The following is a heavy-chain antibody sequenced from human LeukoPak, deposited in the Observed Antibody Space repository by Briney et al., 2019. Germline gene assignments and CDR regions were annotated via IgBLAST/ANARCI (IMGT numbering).Heavy chain of an antibody. V-gene: IGHV3-7*01. CDR1: GFTFSNYW. CDR2: IKQDGGVT. Sequence: GGSLRLSCASSGFTFSNYWMSWVRQAPGKGLEWVANIKQDGGVTYYVDSVKGRFTISRDNAKNSLYLQMNSLRVEDTAVYYCAKGHLGYCSGGSCLRGYFDYWGQGTLVTVSS. D-gene: IGHD2-15*01. CDR3: AKGHLGYCSGGSCLRGYFDY. J-gene: IGHJ4*02.